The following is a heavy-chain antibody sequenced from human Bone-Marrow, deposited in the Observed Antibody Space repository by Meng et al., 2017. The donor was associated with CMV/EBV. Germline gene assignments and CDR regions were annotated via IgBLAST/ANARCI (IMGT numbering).Heavy chain of an antibody. J-gene: IGHJ4*02. CDR1: GGCFTGYC. V-gene: IGHV4-34*01. Sequence: QRQQCSAGLLKPSQTLSLIWAVYGGCFTGYCGSWIRQPPGKGLEWIGEINHSGSTNYNPSLKSRVTISVDTSKNQFSLKLSSVTAADTAVYYCAREGHNSSGWSRWGQGTLVTVSS. CDR2: INHSGST. D-gene: IGHD6-19*01. CDR3: AREGHNSSGWSR.